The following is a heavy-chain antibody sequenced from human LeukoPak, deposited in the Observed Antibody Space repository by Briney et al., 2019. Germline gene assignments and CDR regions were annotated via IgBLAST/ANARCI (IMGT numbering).Heavy chain of an antibody. Sequence: ASVKVSRKASGYTFTGYYMHWVRQAPGQGLEWMGWINPNSGGTNYAQKFQGRVTMTRDTSISTAYMELSRLRSDDTAVYYCARVGIAVAGQFDYWGQGTLVTVSS. J-gene: IGHJ4*02. CDR1: GYTFTGYY. CDR2: INPNSGGT. V-gene: IGHV1-2*02. D-gene: IGHD6-19*01. CDR3: ARVGIAVAGQFDY.